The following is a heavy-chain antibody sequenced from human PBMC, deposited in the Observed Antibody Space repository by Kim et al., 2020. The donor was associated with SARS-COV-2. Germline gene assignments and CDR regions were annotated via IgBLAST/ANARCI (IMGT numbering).Heavy chain of an antibody. CDR1: GVSLGSGDYY. V-gene: IGHV4-30-4*01. Sequence: SETLSLTCAVSGVSLGSGDYYWSWIRQPPGKGLEWIGYIYISGTTYYNPSLKSRLLISLDMAKNQFSLRRRSVTAADTAVYFCARIPPPYCLSSNSFDSWGQGNLVTVPS. CDR3: ARIPPPYCLSSNSFDS. CDR2: IYISGTT. D-gene: IGHD2-15*01. J-gene: IGHJ4*02.